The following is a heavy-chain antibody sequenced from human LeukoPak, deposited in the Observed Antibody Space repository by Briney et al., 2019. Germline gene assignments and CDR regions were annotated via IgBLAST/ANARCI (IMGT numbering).Heavy chain of an antibody. CDR2: TYYRSKWYN. V-gene: IGHV6-1*01. CDR3: ARDKVTMVRGVSVNWFDP. D-gene: IGHD3-10*01. CDR1: GDSVSSNSAA. Sequence: SQTLSLTCAISGDSVSSNSAAWNWIRQSPSGGLEWLGRTYYRSKWYNDYAVSVKSRITINPDTSKNQFSLQLNSVTPEDTAVYYCARDKVTMVRGVSVNWFDPWGQGTLVTVSS. J-gene: IGHJ5*02.